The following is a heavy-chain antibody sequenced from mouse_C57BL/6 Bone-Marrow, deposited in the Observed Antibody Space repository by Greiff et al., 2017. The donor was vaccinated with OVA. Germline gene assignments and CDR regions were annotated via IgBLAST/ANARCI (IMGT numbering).Heavy chain of an antibody. CDR1: GYTFTSYT. J-gene: IGHJ1*03. D-gene: IGHD1-1*01. Sequence: VKLQQSGAELARPGASVKMSCKASGYTFTSYTMHWVKQRPGQGLEWIGYINPSSGYTKYNQKFKDKATLTADKSSSTAYMQLSSLTSEDSAVYYCARTPVLITTVVADWYFDVWGTGTTVTVSS. V-gene: IGHV1-4*01. CDR2: INPSSGYT. CDR3: ARTPVLITTVVADWYFDV.